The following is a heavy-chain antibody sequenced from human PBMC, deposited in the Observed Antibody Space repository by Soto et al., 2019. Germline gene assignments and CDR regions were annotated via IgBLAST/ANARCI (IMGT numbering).Heavy chain of an antibody. V-gene: IGHV3-21*01. CDR1: GFTFGSYS. Sequence: PGGSLRLSCAASGFTFGSYSMNWVRQAPGKGLEWVSSISSSSSYIYYADSVKGRFTISRDNAKNTLYLQMNSLRAEDTAVYYYTRDAYYDFWSGYSGYYYYYMDVRGKGTTVTVSS. D-gene: IGHD3-3*01. CDR2: ISSSSSYI. CDR3: TRDAYYDFWSGYSGYYYYYMDV. J-gene: IGHJ6*03.